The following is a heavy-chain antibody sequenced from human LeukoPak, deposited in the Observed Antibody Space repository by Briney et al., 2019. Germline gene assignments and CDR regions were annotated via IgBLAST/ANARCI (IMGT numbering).Heavy chain of an antibody. CDR1: GYSFTSYW. V-gene: IGHV5-51*01. J-gene: IGHJ4*02. CDR3: ARIGRIEMTTNAGFGY. CDR2: IYPGDSDT. D-gene: IGHD5-24*01. Sequence: GESLKISCKGSGYSFTSYWIVWVRQMPGKGLEWMGIIYPGDSDTRYSPSFQGQVTISADKSISTAYLQWSSLKASDTAMYYCARIGRIEMTTNAGFGYWGQGTLVTVSS.